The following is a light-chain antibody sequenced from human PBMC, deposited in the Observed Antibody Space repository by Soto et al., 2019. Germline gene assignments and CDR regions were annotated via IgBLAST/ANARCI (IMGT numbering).Light chain of an antibody. J-gene: IGKJ2*01. V-gene: IGKV1-39*01. CDR3: QQRYRTQYT. Sequence: DIQMTQSPFSLSASVGDRVTITCRASQSISSYLNWYQQKPGKAPKHLIYAESNMQSGGPSRFSGSGSGTDFTLTISSLQPEDFATYYCQQRYRTQYTFGKGTKLESK. CDR2: AES. CDR1: QSISSY.